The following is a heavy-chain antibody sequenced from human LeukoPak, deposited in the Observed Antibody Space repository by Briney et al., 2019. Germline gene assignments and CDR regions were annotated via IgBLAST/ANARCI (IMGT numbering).Heavy chain of an antibody. CDR1: GYSFTSYW. CDR3: ASSVLMVYAHTAADAFDI. D-gene: IGHD2-8*01. V-gene: IGHV5-51*01. Sequence: LGESLKISCKGSGYSFTSYWIGWVRQMPGKGLEWMGIIYPGDSDTRYSPSFQGQVTISADKSISTAYLQWSSLKASDTAMYYCASSVLMVYAHTAADAFDIWGQGTMVTVSS. J-gene: IGHJ3*02. CDR2: IYPGDSDT.